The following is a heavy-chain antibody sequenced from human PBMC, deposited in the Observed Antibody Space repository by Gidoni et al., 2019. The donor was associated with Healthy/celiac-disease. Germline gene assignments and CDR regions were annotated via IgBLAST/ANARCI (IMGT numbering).Heavy chain of an antibody. CDR1: GFTFSSYA. CDR3: ARDYDYGDYESWFDP. D-gene: IGHD4-17*01. J-gene: IGHJ5*02. Sequence: QVQLVESGRVVVQPGRSLRLSCAASGFTFSSYAMHWFRQAPGKGLEWVAVRSYDGSNKYYADSVKGRFTISRDNSKNTLYLQMNSLRAEDTAVYYCARDYDYGDYESWFDPWGQGTLVTVSS. V-gene: IGHV3-30*04. CDR2: RSYDGSNK.